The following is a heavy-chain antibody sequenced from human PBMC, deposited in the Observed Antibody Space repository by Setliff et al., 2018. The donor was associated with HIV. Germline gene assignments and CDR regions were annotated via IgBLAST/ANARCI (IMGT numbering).Heavy chain of an antibody. D-gene: IGHD2-15*01. CDR1: GFSFDDYY. CDR3: ARDLAYCSGGSCYRPFIYYFYYMDV. V-gene: IGHV1-2*02. Sequence: ASVKVSCKASGFSFDDYYIHWVRQAPGQGLEWMGCVIPNSGKTYYAQEFQGRVTMTRETSINTAYMEVSWLTSDDTAIYYCARDLAYCSGGSCYRPFIYYFYYMDVWGKGATVTVSS. J-gene: IGHJ6*03. CDR2: VIPNSGKT.